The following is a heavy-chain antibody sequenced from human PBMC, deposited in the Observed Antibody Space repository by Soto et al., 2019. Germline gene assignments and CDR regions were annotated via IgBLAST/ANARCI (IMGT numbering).Heavy chain of an antibody. D-gene: IGHD2-8*01. CDR3: APQALHAPGRGYFDY. CDR1: GGSISSTTYY. Sequence: LQLQESGPGLVKPSESLSLTCTVSGGSISSTTYYWGWIRQPPGKGLEWIGGIYYSGSTYYNPALTRRLPISVHTSTTHFSLTLSSVTAADTAVYYCAPQALHAPGRGYFDYWGQGTLVTVSS. V-gene: IGHV4-39*02. CDR2: IYYSGST. J-gene: IGHJ4*02.